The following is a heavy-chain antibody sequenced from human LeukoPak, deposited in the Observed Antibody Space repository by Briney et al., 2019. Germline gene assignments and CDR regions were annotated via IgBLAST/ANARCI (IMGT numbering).Heavy chain of an antibody. D-gene: IGHD3-10*01. V-gene: IGHV4-59*01. Sequence: SETLSLTCTVSGGSISSYYWSWIRQPPGRGLEWIGYIYYTGGTNYNPSLESRVTISVATSKNQFSLKLRSVTAADTAVYYCARSGGSGSHFEYWGQGTLVTVSS. J-gene: IGHJ4*02. CDR3: ARSGGSGSHFEY. CDR2: IYYTGGT. CDR1: GGSISSYY.